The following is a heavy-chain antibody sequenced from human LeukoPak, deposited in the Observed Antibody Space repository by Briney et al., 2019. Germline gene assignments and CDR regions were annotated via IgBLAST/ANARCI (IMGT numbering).Heavy chain of an antibody. Sequence: PSETLSLTCTVSGGSISSYYWSWIRQPPGKGLEWIGYIYYSGSTNDNPSLKSRVTISVDTSKNQFSLKLSSVTAADTAVYYCARVRDSSSWYLPAFFKKPYYYYGMDVCGQGTTVTVSS. J-gene: IGHJ6*02. CDR1: GGSISSYY. CDR2: IYYSGST. V-gene: IGHV4-59*01. D-gene: IGHD6-13*01. CDR3: ARVRDSSSWYLPAFFKKPYYYYGMDV.